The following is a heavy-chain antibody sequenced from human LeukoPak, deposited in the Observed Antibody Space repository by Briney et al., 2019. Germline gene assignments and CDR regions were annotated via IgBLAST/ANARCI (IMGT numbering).Heavy chain of an antibody. V-gene: IGHV4-4*07. CDR3: ARASVVPAAISFDY. CDR1: GGSISSYY. Sequence: NPSETLSLTCTVSGGSISSYYWSWIRQPAGKGLEWIGRIYTSGSTNYNPSLKSRVTMSVDTSKNQFSLKLSSVTAADTAVYYCARASVVPAAISFDYWGQGTLVTVSS. CDR2: IYTSGST. D-gene: IGHD2-2*01. J-gene: IGHJ4*02.